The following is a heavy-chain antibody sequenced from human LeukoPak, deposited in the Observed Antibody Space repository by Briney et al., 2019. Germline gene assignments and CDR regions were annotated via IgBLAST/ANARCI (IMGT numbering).Heavy chain of an antibody. CDR2: ISNSGTYI. CDR3: ARDRIVGATIDY. Sequence: GGSPRLSCAASGFTFSSYNMNWVRQAPGKGLEWVSSISNSGTYIYYADSLKGRFTISRDNARNSLYLQMNSLKVEDTAVYYCARDRIVGATIDYWGQGTLVTVSS. J-gene: IGHJ4*02. D-gene: IGHD1-26*01. V-gene: IGHV3-21*01. CDR1: GFTFSSYN.